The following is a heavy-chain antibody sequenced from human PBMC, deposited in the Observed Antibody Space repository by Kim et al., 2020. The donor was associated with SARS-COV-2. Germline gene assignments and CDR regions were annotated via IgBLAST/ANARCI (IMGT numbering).Heavy chain of an antibody. CDR1: GLSFDSSA. Sequence: GGSLRLSCAASGLSFDSSAMNWVRQAPGKWLEWVAVISFDGRNKAYAGSVKGRVTISRDNSKSTLHLQMNSLRVEDTAVYYCARGNYYESVSLSDYYNGMDVWGQGTTVTVSS. V-gene: IGHV3-30-3*01. CDR2: ISFDGRNK. CDR3: ARGNYYESVSLSDYYNGMDV. D-gene: IGHD3-10*01. J-gene: IGHJ6*02.